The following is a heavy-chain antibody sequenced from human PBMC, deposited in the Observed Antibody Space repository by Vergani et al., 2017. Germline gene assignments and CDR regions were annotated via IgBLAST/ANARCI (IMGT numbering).Heavy chain of an antibody. CDR3: ARGYSSSWYNY. V-gene: IGHV4-61*01. CDR2: IYNSGST. J-gene: IGHJ4*02. D-gene: IGHD6-13*01. CDR1: GGSLSSGSYY. Sequence: QVQLQESGPGLLKPSQTLSLTCTVSGGSLSSGSYYWSWVRQRPGKGLEWIGYIYNSGSTNYNPSLKSRVTISVDTSKNQFSLKLSSVTAADTAVYYCARGYSSSWYNYWGQGTLVTVSS.